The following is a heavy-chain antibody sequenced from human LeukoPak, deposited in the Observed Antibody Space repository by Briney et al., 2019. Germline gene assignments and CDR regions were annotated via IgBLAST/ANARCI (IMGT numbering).Heavy chain of an antibody. CDR3: ARGATYYYGSGSSQFDY. CDR2: ISYDGSNK. Sequence: PGGSLGLSCAASGFTFSSYAMHWVRQAPGKGLEWVAVISYDGSNKYYADSVKGRFTISRDNSKNTLYLQMNSLRAEDTAVYYCARGATYYYGSGSSQFDYWGQGTLVTVSS. CDR1: GFTFSSYA. D-gene: IGHD3-10*01. J-gene: IGHJ4*02. V-gene: IGHV3-30*04.